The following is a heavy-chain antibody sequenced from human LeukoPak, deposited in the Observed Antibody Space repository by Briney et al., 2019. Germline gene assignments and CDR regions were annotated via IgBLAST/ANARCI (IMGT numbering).Heavy chain of an antibody. CDR3: ARHSSSWEFDQ. V-gene: IGHV3-7*04. CDR2: IKQDGREK. J-gene: IGHJ4*02. D-gene: IGHD6-13*01. CDR1: GFTFRSFW. Sequence: GGSLRLSCAASGFTFRSFWMSWVRQAPGKGLEWVANIKQDGREKYYVDSAKGRFTISRDNAKNTLYLQMNSLRAEDTAAYYCARHSSSWEFDQWGQGTLVIVSS.